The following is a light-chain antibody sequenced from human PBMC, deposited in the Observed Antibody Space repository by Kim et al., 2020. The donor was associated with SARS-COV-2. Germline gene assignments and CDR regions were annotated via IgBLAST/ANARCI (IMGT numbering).Light chain of an antibody. J-gene: IGLJ2*01. Sequence: SSELTQDPTVSVALGQTVTITCTGDNLRNYFASWYQQKPGQAPVLVIYGNNHRPSGISDRFSGSSSRNTGALIITGAQVEDEADYYCSTRDRRNHVLFGGGTRLTVL. CDR3: STRDRRNHVL. CDR2: GNN. V-gene: IGLV3-19*01. CDR1: NLRNYF.